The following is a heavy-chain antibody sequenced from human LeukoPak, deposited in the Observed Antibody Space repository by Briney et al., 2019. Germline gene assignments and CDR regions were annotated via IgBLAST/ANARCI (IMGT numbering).Heavy chain of an antibody. Sequence: KPSETLSLTCTVSGGSISSYYWSWIRQPPGKGQEWIGYIYYSGSTNYNPSLKSRVTISVDTSKNQFSLKLSSVTAADTAVYYCARHRPTIFGVGFDAFDIWGQGTMVTVSS. CDR2: IYYSGST. V-gene: IGHV4-59*08. D-gene: IGHD3-3*01. CDR1: GGSISSYY. J-gene: IGHJ3*02. CDR3: ARHRPTIFGVGFDAFDI.